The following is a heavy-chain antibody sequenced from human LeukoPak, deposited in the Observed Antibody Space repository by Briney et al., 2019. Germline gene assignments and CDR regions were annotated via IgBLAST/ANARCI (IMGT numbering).Heavy chain of an antibody. V-gene: IGHV3-9*01. J-gene: IGHJ6*03. CDR2: INWNSGRM. Sequence: GGSLRLSCAAAGFTFDDYAVHWVRQAPGKGLEWVSTINWNSGRMEYADSVKGRFTISRDNAKNSLYLQMNSLRDEDTALYYCVKDGQRRAVSVVTYMDVWGKGTTVTVSS. CDR1: GFTFDDYA. D-gene: IGHD6-19*01. CDR3: VKDGQRRAVSVVTYMDV.